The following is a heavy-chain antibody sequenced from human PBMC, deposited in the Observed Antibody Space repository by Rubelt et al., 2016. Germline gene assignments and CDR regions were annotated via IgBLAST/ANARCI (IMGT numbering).Heavy chain of an antibody. D-gene: IGHD4-17*01. V-gene: IGHV3-23*01. J-gene: IGHJ6*02. CDR2: ISGSGGST. CDR3: AREETTDVSYGMDV. Sequence: EWVSAISGSGGSTYYADSVKGRFTISRDNSKNTLYLQMNSLRAEDTAVYYCAREETTDVSYGMDVWGQGTTVTVSS.